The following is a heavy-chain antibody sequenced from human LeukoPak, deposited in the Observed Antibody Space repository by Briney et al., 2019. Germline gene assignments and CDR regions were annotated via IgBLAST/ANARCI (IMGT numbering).Heavy chain of an antibody. CDR1: GGTFSIYA. Sequence: SVKVSCKASGGTFSIYAISWVRQAPGQGLEWMGGIIPIFGTANYAQKFQGRVTITADESTSTAYMELSSLRSEDTAVYSCARDRGSGSSDAFDIWGQGTMVTVSS. V-gene: IGHV1-69*01. J-gene: IGHJ3*02. CDR2: IIPIFGTA. D-gene: IGHD6-19*01. CDR3: ARDRGSGSSDAFDI.